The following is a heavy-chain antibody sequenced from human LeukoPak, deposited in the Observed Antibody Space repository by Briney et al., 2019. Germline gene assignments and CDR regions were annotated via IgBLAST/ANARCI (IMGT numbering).Heavy chain of an antibody. Sequence: PGRSLRLSCAASGFTFDDYAMHWVRQAPGKGLEWVSGISWNSGSIGYADSVKGRFTISRDNAKNSLYLQMNSLRAEDTALYYCAKGLGSCTYYFDYWGQGTLVTVSS. CDR2: ISWNSGSI. J-gene: IGHJ4*02. D-gene: IGHD1-26*01. V-gene: IGHV3-9*01. CDR3: AKGLGSCTYYFDY. CDR1: GFTFDDYA.